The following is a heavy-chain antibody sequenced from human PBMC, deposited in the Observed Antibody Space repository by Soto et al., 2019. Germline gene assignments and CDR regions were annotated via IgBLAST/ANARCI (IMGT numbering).Heavy chain of an antibody. J-gene: IGHJ4*02. CDR3: ARQTVMTGLNDY. Sequence: QVQLQESGPGLVKPSETLSLTCTVSGGSVSSGNYYWNWIRQPPGKGLEWIGYIYYNGNTNYNPSLKSRVTISIDTSKNQLSLKVRSVTAADTAVYYCARQTVMTGLNDYWGQGTLVTVSS. CDR2: IYYNGNT. D-gene: IGHD4-17*01. CDR1: GGSVSSGNYY. V-gene: IGHV4-61*01.